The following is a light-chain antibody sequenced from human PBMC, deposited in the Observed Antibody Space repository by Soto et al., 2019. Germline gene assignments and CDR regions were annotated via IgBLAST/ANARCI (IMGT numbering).Light chain of an antibody. V-gene: IGLV2-14*03. CDR2: DVS. J-gene: IGLJ3*02. Sequence: QSALTQPASVSGAPGQSITISCTGTSSDVGGYNYVSWYQQHPGKAPKVLIYDVSYRPSGVSNRFSGSKSGNTASLTISGLQAEDEADYYCSSYTISSTLEGVFGGGTKLTVL. CDR3: SSYTISSTLEGV. CDR1: SSDVGGYNY.